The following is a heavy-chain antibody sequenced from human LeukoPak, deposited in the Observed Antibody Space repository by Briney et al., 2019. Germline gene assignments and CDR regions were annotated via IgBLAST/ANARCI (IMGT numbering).Heavy chain of an antibody. CDR3: ARTRGDGYNYGEYFDY. Sequence: GGSLRLSCAASGFTFSYYGMHWVRQAPGKGLEWVAFIRYDGNDKFYADSVKGRFTISRDNAKNSLYLQMHSLRAEDTAVYYCARTRGDGYNYGEYFDYWGQGTLVTVSS. CDR2: IRYDGNDK. J-gene: IGHJ4*02. CDR1: GFTFSYYG. V-gene: IGHV3-30*02. D-gene: IGHD5-24*01.